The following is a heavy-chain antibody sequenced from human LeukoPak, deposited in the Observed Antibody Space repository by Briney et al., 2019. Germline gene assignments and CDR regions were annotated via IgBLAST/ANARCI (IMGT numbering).Heavy chain of an antibody. J-gene: IGHJ4*02. V-gene: IGHV3-23*01. D-gene: IGHD3-22*01. CDR3: ASTTEYYYDSSTYFDY. CDR2: IIGGAGGT. CDR1: GFSFSSHG. Sequence: QSGGSLRLSCAASGFSFSSHGMSWVRQAPGKGLEWVSGIIGGAGGTYYADSVKGRFTISRDNAKNSLYLQMNSLRAEDTAVYYCASTTEYYYDSSTYFDYWGQGTLVTVSS.